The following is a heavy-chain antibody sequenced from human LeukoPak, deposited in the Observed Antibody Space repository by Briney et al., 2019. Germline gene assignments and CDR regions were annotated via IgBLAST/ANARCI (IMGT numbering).Heavy chain of an antibody. CDR3: ARGEVDTAMAPYYYYMDV. Sequence: ASVKVSCKASGGTFSSYAISWVRQAPGQGLEWMGRIIPIFGTANYAQKFQGRVTITTDESTSTAYMELSSLRSEDTAVYYCARGEVDTAMAPYYYYMDVWGQGTLVTVSS. D-gene: IGHD5-18*01. CDR2: IIPIFGTA. V-gene: IGHV1-69*05. J-gene: IGHJ6*03. CDR1: GGTFSSYA.